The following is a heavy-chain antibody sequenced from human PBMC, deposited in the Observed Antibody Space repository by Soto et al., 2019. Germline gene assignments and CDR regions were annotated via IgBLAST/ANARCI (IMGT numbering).Heavy chain of an antibody. CDR1: GGSLSSGTYY. D-gene: IGHD4-17*01. Sequence: ASETLSLTCTVSGGSLSSGTYYWSWIRQPPGKGLEWIGYIYHSGSSQSNPSLKSRVTISIDTSKNQFSLELRSVTAADTAVYYCARDLLDTTVDYYFDYWGPGRLVTVSS. CDR3: ARDLLDTTVDYYFDY. V-gene: IGHV4-30-4*01. J-gene: IGHJ4*02. CDR2: IYHSGSS.